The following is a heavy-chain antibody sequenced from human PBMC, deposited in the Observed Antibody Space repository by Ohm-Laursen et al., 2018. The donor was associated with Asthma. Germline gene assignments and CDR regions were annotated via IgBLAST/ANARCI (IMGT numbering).Heavy chain of an antibody. D-gene: IGHD4-17*01. V-gene: IGHV1-69*01. CDR2: IIPIFGTA. J-gene: IGHJ4*02. CDR3: ARSDYGDSPFDY. CDR1: GGTFSSYA. Sequence: SSVKVSCKASGGTFSSYAISWVRQAPGQGLEWMGGIIPIFGTANYAQKFQGRVTITADESTSTAYMELSSLRSEDTAVYYCARSDYGDSPFDYWGQGTLVTVSS.